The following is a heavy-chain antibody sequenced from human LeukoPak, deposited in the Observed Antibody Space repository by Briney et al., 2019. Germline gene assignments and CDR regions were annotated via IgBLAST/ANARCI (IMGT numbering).Heavy chain of an antibody. V-gene: IGHV4-59*01. CDR3: ARGRVAAAGY. Sequence: SETLSLTCTVSGGSISSYSWSWSRQPPGKGLEWIGYIYYSGSTNYNPSLKSRVTISVDTSKNQFSLKLSSVTAADTAVYYCARGRVAAAGYWGQGTLVTVSS. J-gene: IGHJ4*02. CDR1: GGSISSYS. D-gene: IGHD6-13*01. CDR2: IYYSGST.